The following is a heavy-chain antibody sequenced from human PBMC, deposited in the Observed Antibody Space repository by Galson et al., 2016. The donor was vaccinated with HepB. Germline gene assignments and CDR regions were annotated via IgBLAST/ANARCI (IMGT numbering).Heavy chain of an antibody. Sequence: VKVSCKASGYTFTDFFMHWVRQAPGRGLEWMGWINPHSGGTNYAQKFRGRVTMTRDTSISTAYMELSSLTSDDTAVYFCARDIHEAGDYWGQGTLVTVSS. V-gene: IGHV1-2*02. D-gene: IGHD2-21*01. CDR1: GYTFTDFF. CDR2: INPHSGGT. J-gene: IGHJ4*02. CDR3: ARDIHEAGDY.